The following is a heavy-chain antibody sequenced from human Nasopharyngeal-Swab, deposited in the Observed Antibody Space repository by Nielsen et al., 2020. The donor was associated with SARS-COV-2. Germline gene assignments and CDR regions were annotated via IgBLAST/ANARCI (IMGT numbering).Heavy chain of an antibody. CDR3: ARDYRLRYFDWSYYYYGMDV. Sequence: WIRQPPGKGLEWVSVIYSGGSTYYADSVKGRFTISRDNSKNTLYLQMNGPRAEDTAVYYCARDYRLRYFDWSYYYYGMDVWGQGTTVTVSS. CDR2: IYSGGST. D-gene: IGHD3-9*01. J-gene: IGHJ6*02. V-gene: IGHV3-53*01.